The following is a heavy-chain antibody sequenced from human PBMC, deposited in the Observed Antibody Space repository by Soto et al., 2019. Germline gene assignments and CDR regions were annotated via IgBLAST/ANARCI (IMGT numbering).Heavy chain of an antibody. CDR3: TKDGLFRISDSWNYYFGY. CDR2: VWHDGATK. CDR1: RFTFSSYG. J-gene: IGHJ4*01. D-gene: IGHD1-7*01. V-gene: IGHV3-33*06. Sequence: PGGSLRISCVTSRFTFSSYGMHWGRQAPGKGLEWVAVVWHDGATKYYDDSVRGRFSISSDDSENILYLHLKSLGAEGTEVNYFTKDGLFRISDSWNYYFGYWGRGTLVT.